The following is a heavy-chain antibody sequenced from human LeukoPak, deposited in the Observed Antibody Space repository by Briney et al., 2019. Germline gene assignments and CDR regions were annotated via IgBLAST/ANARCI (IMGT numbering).Heavy chain of an antibody. Sequence: ASVKVSCKASGYTFTGYYMHWVRQAPGQGLKWMGWINPNSGGTNYAQKFQGRVTMTRDTSISTAYMELSRLRSDDTAVYYCARTCSSTSCFDYWGQGTLVTVSS. V-gene: IGHV1-2*02. CDR1: GYTFTGYY. J-gene: IGHJ4*02. CDR3: ARTCSSTSCFDY. CDR2: INPNSGGT. D-gene: IGHD2-2*01.